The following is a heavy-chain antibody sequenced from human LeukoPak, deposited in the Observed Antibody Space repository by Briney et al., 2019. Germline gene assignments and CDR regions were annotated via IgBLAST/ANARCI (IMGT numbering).Heavy chain of an antibody. D-gene: IGHD3-10*01. CDR3: AKDWAPNPKVRGYKPTAVFDY. CDR1: GFTFSSYA. Sequence: PGGSLRLSCAASGFTFSSYAMSWVRQAPGKGLEWVSAISGSGGSTYYADSVKGRFTISRDNSKNTLYLQMNSLRAEDTAVYYCAKDWAPNPKVRGYKPTAVFDYWVQGTLVTVSS. J-gene: IGHJ4*02. CDR2: ISGSGGST. V-gene: IGHV3-23*01.